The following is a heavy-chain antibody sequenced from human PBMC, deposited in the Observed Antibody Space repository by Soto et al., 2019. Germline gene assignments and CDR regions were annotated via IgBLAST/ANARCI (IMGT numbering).Heavy chain of an antibody. CDR3: ARDLREAAAGKLYYYYGMDV. J-gene: IGHJ6*02. CDR2: ISAYNGNT. CDR1: GYTFTSYG. Sequence: ASVKVSCKASGYTFTSYGISWVRQAPGQGLEWMGWISAYNGNTNYAQKLQGRVTMTTDTSTSTAYRELRSLRSDDTAVYYCARDLREAAAGKLYYYYGMDVWGQGTTVTVSS. V-gene: IGHV1-18*04. D-gene: IGHD6-13*01.